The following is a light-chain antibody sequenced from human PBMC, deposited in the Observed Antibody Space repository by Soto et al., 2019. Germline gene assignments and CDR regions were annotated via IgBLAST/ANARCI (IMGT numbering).Light chain of an antibody. CDR2: DAS. CDR3: QQRRDWPSA. V-gene: IGKV3-11*01. J-gene: IGKJ4*01. CDR1: QSISAY. Sequence: IVLTQSPDTLSLSPGETATLSCRASQSISAYLAWYQQKPGQAPRLLIHDASNRATGIPGRFSGSGSGTDFSLTISSLGAEDFAIYYCQQRRDWPSAFGGGTRVDIK.